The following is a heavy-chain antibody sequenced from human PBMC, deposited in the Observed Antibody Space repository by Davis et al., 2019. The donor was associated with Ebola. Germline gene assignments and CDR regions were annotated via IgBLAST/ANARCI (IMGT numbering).Heavy chain of an antibody. Sequence: MPSETLSLTCTVSGGSISSYYWGWIRQPPGKGLEWIGSIYYSGSTYYNPSLKSRVTISVDTSKNQFSLKLSSVTAADTAVYYCARRKVLWFGELLYTFGWFDPWGQGTLVTVSS. CDR1: GGSISSYY. CDR2: IYYSGST. D-gene: IGHD3-10*01. J-gene: IGHJ5*02. CDR3: ARRKVLWFGELLYTFGWFDP. V-gene: IGHV4-39*01.